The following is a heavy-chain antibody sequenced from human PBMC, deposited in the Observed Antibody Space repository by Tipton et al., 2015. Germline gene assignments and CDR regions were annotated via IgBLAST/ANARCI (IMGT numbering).Heavy chain of an antibody. CDR1: GYSLSTGHC. V-gene: IGHV3-53*01. Sequence: SLRLSCNVSGYSLSTGHCWGWVRQAPGTGLEWVSVIYSDGRTNYADSVEGRFTISRDNSKNTLYLHMNSLRAEDTALYYCARQEGTGVYFYFDYWGQGTPVTVSS. D-gene: IGHD5/OR15-5a*01. CDR3: ARQEGTGVYFYFDY. CDR2: IYSDGRT. J-gene: IGHJ4*02.